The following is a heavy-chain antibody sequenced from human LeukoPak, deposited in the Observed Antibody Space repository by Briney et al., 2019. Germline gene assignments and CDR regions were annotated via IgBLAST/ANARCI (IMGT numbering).Heavy chain of an antibody. CDR3: ARGYCSGGTCYLVENWLDP. CDR1: GYTLTAYY. J-gene: IGHJ5*02. CDR2: INPNSGGT. D-gene: IGHD2-15*01. V-gene: IGHV1-2*06. Sequence: ASVKVSCKASGYTLTAYYIYWVRQAPGQGLEWMGRINPNSGGTDYAQNFQGRVTMTRDTSISTAYMELSRLRSDDTAVCYCARGYCSGGTCYLVENWLDPWGQGTQVTVSS.